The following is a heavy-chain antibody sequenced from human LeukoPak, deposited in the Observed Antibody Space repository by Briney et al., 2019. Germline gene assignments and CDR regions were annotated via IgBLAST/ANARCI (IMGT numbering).Heavy chain of an antibody. CDR2: ITGGSNNI. CDR1: GFTISDYY. J-gene: IGHJ4*02. Sequence: GRSLRLSCAASGFTISDYYMSWIRQAPGKGLEWVSYITGGSNNILYADSVKGRFTISRDNAKNSLYLQMNSLRDEDTAVYYCATSRDWRVESWGRGIAVTVSS. D-gene: IGHD2-21*02. V-gene: IGHV3-11*06. CDR3: ATSRDWRVES.